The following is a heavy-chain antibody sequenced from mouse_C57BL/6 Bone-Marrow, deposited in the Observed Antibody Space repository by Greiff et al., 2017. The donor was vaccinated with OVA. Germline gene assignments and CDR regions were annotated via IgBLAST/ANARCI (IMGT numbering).Heavy chain of an antibody. J-gene: IGHJ1*03. CDR3: TPPGNWYFDV. CDR2: IDPENGDT. D-gene: IGHD4-1*01. CDR1: GFNIKDDY. Sequence: EVKLQESGAELVRPGASVKLSCTASGFNIKDDYMHWVKQRPEQGLEWIGWIDPENGDTEYASKFQGKATITADTSSNTAYLQLSSLTSEDTAVYYCTPPGNWYFDVWGTGTTVTVSS. V-gene: IGHV14-4*01.